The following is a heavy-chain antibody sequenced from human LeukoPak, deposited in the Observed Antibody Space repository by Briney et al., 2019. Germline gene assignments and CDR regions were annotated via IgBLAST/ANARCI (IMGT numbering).Heavy chain of an antibody. D-gene: IGHD6-19*01. CDR2: ISSGSTI. Sequence: XGSXRXXCXXSGFTFSSYEMNWVRQAPGKGLEXVSYISSGSTIYDADSVKGRFTISRDNAKNSLYLQMNSLRAEDTAVYYCARESIAVAGAPFDYWGQGTLVTVSS. J-gene: IGHJ4*02. V-gene: IGHV3-48*03. CDR1: GFTFSSYE. CDR3: ARESIAVAGAPFDY.